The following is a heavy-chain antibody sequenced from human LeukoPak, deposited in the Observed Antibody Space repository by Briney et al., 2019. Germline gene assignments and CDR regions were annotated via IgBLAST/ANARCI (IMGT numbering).Heavy chain of an antibody. CDR1: GGSISSSNYY. D-gene: IGHD5-12*01. J-gene: IGHJ4*02. Sequence: SEPLSLTCDVSGGSISSSNYYWAWIRQPPGKGLEWIGSIYYSGSTYSNPSLKSRVTISVDTSKNQFSLKLGSVTAADTAVYYCARRIIVATIDYWGQGTLVTVSS. CDR3: ARRIIVATIDY. CDR2: IYYSGST. V-gene: IGHV4-39*01.